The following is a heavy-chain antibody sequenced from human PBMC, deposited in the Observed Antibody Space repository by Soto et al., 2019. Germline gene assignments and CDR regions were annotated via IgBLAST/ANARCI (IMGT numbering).Heavy chain of an antibody. D-gene: IGHD1-26*01. CDR2: IYYSGST. V-gene: IGHV4-31*03. CDR1: GGSISSGGYY. Sequence: QVQLQESGPGLVKPSQTLSLTCTVSGGSISSGGYYWSWIRQHPGKGLEWIGYIYYSGSTYYNPSLKSRVTISVDTSKNQFSLKLSSVTSADTAVYYWAREGGIVGATAADYWGQGTLVTVSS. J-gene: IGHJ4*02. CDR3: AREGGIVGATAADY.